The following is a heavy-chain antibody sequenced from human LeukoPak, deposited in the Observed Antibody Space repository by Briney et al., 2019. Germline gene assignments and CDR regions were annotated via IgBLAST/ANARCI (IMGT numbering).Heavy chain of an antibody. J-gene: IGHJ1*01. CDR1: GFTFSDYY. V-gene: IGHV3-11*01. Sequence: PGGSLRLSCAASGFTFSDYYMSWIRQAPGKGLEWVSYISSSGSTIYYADSVKGRFTISRDNAKNSLYLQMNSLRAKDTAVYYCARDVSGYCYDSSGYLEYFQHWGQGTLVTVSS. CDR2: ISSSGSTI. D-gene: IGHD3-22*01. CDR3: ARDVSGYCYDSSGYLEYFQH.